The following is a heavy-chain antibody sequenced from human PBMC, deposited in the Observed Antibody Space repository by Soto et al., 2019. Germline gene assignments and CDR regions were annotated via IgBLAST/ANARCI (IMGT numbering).Heavy chain of an antibody. CDR3: AKDFSGWYGSSEDGF. CDR1: GFTFSSYG. Sequence: QVQLVESGGGVVQPGRSLRLSCAASGFTFSSYGMHWVRQAPGKGLEWVAVISYDGSNKYYADSVKGRFTISRDNSKNTLYLQMNSLRAEDTVVYYSAKDFSGWYGSSEDGFWGQGTLVTVSS. J-gene: IGHJ4*02. V-gene: IGHV3-30*18. D-gene: IGHD6-19*01. CDR2: ISYDGSNK.